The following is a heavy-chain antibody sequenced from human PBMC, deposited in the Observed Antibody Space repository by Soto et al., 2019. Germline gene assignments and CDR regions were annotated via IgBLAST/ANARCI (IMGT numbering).Heavy chain of an antibody. J-gene: IGHJ4*02. CDR2: ISAHNGNT. CDR1: GYAFTTYG. Sequence: QVHLVQSGAEVKKPGASVKVSCKGSGYAFTTYGITWVRQAPGQGLEWMGWISAHNGNTNYAQKLQGRVTVTRDTSTSTAYMELRGLIADDTGVYYCARGRYGDYWGQGALVTVSS. V-gene: IGHV1-18*01. D-gene: IGHD1-1*01. CDR3: ARGRYGDY.